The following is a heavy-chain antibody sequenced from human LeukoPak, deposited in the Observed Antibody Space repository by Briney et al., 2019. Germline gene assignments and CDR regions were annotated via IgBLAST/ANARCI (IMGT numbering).Heavy chain of an antibody. CDR1: GFTFSTYG. J-gene: IGHJ4*02. Sequence: HPGGSLRLSCAASGFTFSTYGIHWVRQAPGKGLAYVSAISGNGGSTFYADSVKGRFTIARDNSKNTLYLQMSSLRTEDTAVYYCVRATLVPGAMGVFDYWGQGTLVTVSS. V-gene: IGHV3-64D*06. D-gene: IGHD2-2*01. CDR3: VRATLVPGAMGVFDY. CDR2: ISGNGGST.